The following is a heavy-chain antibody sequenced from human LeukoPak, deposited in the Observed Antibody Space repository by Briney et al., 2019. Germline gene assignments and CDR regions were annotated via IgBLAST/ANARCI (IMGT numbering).Heavy chain of an antibody. CDR3: ANGYYYGSGSYYKEAFDI. CDR2: ISYDGSNK. CDR1: GFTFSNYD. Sequence: GGSLRLSCAPSGFTFSNYDMHGVRQAPGKGLEWVVVISYDGSNKYYADSVKGRFTISRDNSKNTLYLQMNSLRAEDTAVDYCANGYYYGSGSYYKEAFDIWGQGTMVTVSS. D-gene: IGHD3-10*01. V-gene: IGHV3-30*18. J-gene: IGHJ3*02.